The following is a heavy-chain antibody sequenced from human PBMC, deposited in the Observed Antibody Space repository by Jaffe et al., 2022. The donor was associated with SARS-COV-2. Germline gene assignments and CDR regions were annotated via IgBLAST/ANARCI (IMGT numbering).Heavy chain of an antibody. V-gene: IGHV3-21*01. CDR2: ISSSSSYI. CDR3: ARAVCAGSCYPHYYYYMDV. CDR1: GFTFSSYS. J-gene: IGHJ6*03. D-gene: IGHD2-15*01. Sequence: EVQLVESGGGLVKPGGSLRLSCAASGFTFSSYSMNWVRQAPGKGLEWVSSISSSSSYIYYADSVKGRFTISRDNAKNSLYLQMNSLRAEDTAVYYCARAVCAGSCYPHYYYYMDVWGKGTTVTVSS.